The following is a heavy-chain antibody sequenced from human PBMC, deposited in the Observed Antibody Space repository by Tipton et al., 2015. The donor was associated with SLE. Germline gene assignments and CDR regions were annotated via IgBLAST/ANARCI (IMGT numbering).Heavy chain of an antibody. CDR2: IYTSGNT. V-gene: IGHV4-61*09. CDR1: GGSISSGSYY. D-gene: IGHD6-6*01. Sequence: TLSLTCTVSGGSISSGSYYWSWIRQPAGKGLEWIGHIYTSGNTNYNPSLKSRVTISVDTSRKQFSLKLSSVTAADTAVYYCARRRRGIAARPGYFDYWGQGTLVTVSS. CDR3: ARRRRGIAARPGYFDY. J-gene: IGHJ4*02.